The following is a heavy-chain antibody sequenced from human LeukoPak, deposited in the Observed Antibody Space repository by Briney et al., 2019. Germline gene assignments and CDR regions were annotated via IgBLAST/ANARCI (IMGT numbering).Heavy chain of an antibody. V-gene: IGHV3-11*06. CDR1: GFTFSDYY. D-gene: IGHD1-26*01. CDR2: ISSSSSYT. Sequence: GGSLRLSCAASGFTFSDYYMSWIRQAPGKGLEWVSYISSSSSYTNYADSVEGRFTISRDNAKNTLYLQMNSLRPEDTAVYYCTRDTFGGRDYWGQGTLVTVSS. CDR3: TRDTFGGRDY. J-gene: IGHJ4*02.